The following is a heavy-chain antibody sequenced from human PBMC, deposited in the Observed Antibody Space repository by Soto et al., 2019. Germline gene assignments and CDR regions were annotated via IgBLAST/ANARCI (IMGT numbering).Heavy chain of an antibody. CDR1: GYSFTSYW. CDR3: ARRAQGGSSSARYYYYYGMDV. Sequence: PGASLKISCKGSGYSFTSYWISWVRQMPGKGLEWMGRIDPSDSCTNYSPSFQGHVTISADKSISTAYLQWSSLKASDTAMYYCARRAQGGSSSARYYYYYGMDVWGQGTTVTVSS. CDR2: IDPSDSCT. D-gene: IGHD6-6*01. V-gene: IGHV5-10-1*01. J-gene: IGHJ6*02.